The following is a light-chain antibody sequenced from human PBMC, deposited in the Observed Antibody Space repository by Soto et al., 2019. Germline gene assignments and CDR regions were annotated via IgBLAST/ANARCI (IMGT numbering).Light chain of an antibody. Sequence: EIVLTQSPGTLSLSPGERATLSCRASQSVSSSYLAWYQQKPGQAPRLLIYGASSRATGIPDRFSGSGSGSDCALTISRLEPEDFAVYYCQQYGSSQSFGPGTKVDIK. V-gene: IGKV3-20*01. CDR2: GAS. CDR3: QQYGSSQS. CDR1: QSVSSSY. J-gene: IGKJ3*01.